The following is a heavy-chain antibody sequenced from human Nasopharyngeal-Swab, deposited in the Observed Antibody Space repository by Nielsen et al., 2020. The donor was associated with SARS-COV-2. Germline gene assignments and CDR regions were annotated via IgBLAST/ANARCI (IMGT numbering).Heavy chain of an antibody. V-gene: IGHV3-23*01. CDR3: AKDLHSSSWPVGY. Sequence: GGSLRLSCAASGFTFSSYAMNWVRQGPGKGLEWVSEISGSGGTTCYADSMKGRFTISRDNSKNTLHLQMNSLRVEDTGVYYCAKDLHSSSWPVGYWGQGTLVTVSS. J-gene: IGHJ4*02. CDR2: ISGSGGTT. D-gene: IGHD6-6*01. CDR1: GFTFSSYA.